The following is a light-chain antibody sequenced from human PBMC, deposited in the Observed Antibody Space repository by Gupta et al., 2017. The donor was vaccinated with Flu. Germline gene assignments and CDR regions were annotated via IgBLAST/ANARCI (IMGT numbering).Light chain of an antibody. CDR1: QGLVYSDGNTY. V-gene: IGKV2-30*01. J-gene: IGKJ1*01. CDR3: KRGERWRWG. Sequence: DGVMTQSPRSLPVTLGQPASISCRSSQGLVYSDGNTYLHWFQQRPVQSPRRLIYQVSHRGSGVPDRFSGSGSGTXFTLKIXRGEAEDVGVYYCKRGERWRWGFGXGTKVEIK. CDR2: QVS.